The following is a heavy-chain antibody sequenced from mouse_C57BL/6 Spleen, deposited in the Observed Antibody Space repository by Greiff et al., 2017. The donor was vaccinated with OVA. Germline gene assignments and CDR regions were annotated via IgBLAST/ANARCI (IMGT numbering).Heavy chain of an antibody. CDR3: ASEVGLGAMDY. CDR1: GFSLTSYG. V-gene: IGHV2-6*01. D-gene: IGHD1-3*01. Sequence: VKVVESGPGLVAPSQSLSITCTVSGFSLTSYGVDWVRQSPGKGLEWLGVIWGVGSTNYNSALKSRLSISKDNSKSQVFLKMNSLQTDDTAMYYCASEVGLGAMDYWGQGTSVTVSS. J-gene: IGHJ4*01. CDR2: IWGVGST.